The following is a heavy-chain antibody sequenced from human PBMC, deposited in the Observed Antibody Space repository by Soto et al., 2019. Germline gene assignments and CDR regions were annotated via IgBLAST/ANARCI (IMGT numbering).Heavy chain of an antibody. CDR1: GYTFTSYY. D-gene: IGHD2-15*01. CDR3: ARAAYCSGGSCYRKGGMDV. Sequence: QVQLVQSGAEVKKPGASVKVSCKASGYTFTSYYMHWVRQAPGQGLEWMGIINPIGGSTSYAQKVQGRVTMTRDTSTSTVYMELSSLRSEDTAVYYCARAAYCSGGSCYRKGGMDVWGQGTTVTVAS. J-gene: IGHJ6*02. V-gene: IGHV1-46*01. CDR2: INPIGGST.